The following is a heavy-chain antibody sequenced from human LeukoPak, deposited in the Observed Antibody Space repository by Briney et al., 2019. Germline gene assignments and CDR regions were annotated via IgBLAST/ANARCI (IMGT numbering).Heavy chain of an antibody. CDR1: GGSISSGNSY. J-gene: IGHJ5*02. CDR2: IYYSGST. V-gene: IGHV4-30-4*01. Sequence: PSQTLSLTCTVSGGSISSGNSYWSWIRQPPGRGLEWLGYIYYSGSTYYNPSLKSRVTISVDTSKNQLSLKLSSVTAADTAVYYCAKGPPFEAALHWFDPGGEGTLVTVS. CDR3: AKGPPFEAALHWFDP. D-gene: IGHD2-15*01.